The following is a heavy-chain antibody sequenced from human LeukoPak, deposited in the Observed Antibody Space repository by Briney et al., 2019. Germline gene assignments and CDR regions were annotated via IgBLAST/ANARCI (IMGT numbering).Heavy chain of an antibody. CDR1: GGSISSYY. J-gene: IGHJ4*02. CDR3: AGGGGGEYSSGWYDY. Sequence: KPSETLSLTCTVSGGSISSYYWSWIRQPPGKGLEWIGYIYYSGTTNYNPSLKSRVTISVATSKNQFSLNLSSVTAADTAVYYCAGGGGGEYSSGWYDYWGQGTLVTVSS. V-gene: IGHV4-59*01. D-gene: IGHD6-19*01. CDR2: IYYSGTT.